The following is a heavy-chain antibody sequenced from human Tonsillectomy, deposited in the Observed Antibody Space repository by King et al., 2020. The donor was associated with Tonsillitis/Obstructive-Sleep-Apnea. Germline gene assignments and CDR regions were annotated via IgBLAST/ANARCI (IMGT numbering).Heavy chain of an antibody. CDR1: GFTFSSYW. D-gene: IGHD2-15*01. Sequence: VQLVESGGGLVQRGGSLRLSCAASGFTFSSYWMHWVRQAPGKGLVWVSRINSDGSSTSYADSVKGRFTISRDNAKNTLYLQMNSLRAEDTAGYYCARGGCSGGSCYSGDWFDPCGQGTLVTVSS. V-gene: IGHV3-74*01. CDR3: ARGGCSGGSCYSGDWFDP. CDR2: INSDGSST. J-gene: IGHJ5*02.